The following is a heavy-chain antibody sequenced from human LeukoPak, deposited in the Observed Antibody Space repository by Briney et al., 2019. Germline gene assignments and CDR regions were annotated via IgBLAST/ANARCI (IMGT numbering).Heavy chain of an antibody. CDR3: ARDPVEWELLLDY. CDR1: GFTFSSYA. J-gene: IGHJ4*02. V-gene: IGHV3-7*01. D-gene: IGHD1-26*01. CDR2: MNIDGSER. Sequence: GGSLRLSCAASGFTFSSYAMSWVRQAPGKRPEWVANMNIDGSERYYADSVKGRFTISRDNARNSVFLQMSGLRVEDTAVYYCARDPVEWELLLDYWGQGTLVTVSS.